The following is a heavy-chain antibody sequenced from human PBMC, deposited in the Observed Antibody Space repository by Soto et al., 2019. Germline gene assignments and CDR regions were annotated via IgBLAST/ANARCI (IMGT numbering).Heavy chain of an antibody. D-gene: IGHD6-13*01. CDR2: IIPYNGKA. V-gene: IGHV1-18*01. CDR3: ARYSIAAAGALQH. CDR1: GGTFSIYA. J-gene: IGHJ1*01. Sequence: GASVKVSCKPSGGTFSIYAISWVRQAPGQGLEWMGWIIPYNGKANYAQKFQGRVTMTTDTSTSTAYMELRSLRSDDTAVYYCARYSIAAAGALQHWGQGTLVTVSS.